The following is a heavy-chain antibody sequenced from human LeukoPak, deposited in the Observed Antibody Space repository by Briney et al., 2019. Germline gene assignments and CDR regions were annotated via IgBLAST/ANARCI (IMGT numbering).Heavy chain of an antibody. CDR3: AKDPGYSSSWYNDY. CDR1: GFTFSSYA. CDR2: ISGSGGST. Sequence: PGGSLRLSCAASGFTFSSYAMSWVRQAPGKGLEWVSAISGSGGSTYYADSVKGRFTISRDNSKNTLYLQMNSLRAEDTAVYYCAKDPGYSSSWYNDYWGQGTLVTVSS. J-gene: IGHJ4*02. D-gene: IGHD6-13*01. V-gene: IGHV3-23*01.